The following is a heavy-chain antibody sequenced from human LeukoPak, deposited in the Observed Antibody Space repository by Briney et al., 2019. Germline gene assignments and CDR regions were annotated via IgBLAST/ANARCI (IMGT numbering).Heavy chain of an antibody. J-gene: IGHJ4*02. V-gene: IGHV3-11*01. CDR3: ARVVVAATSAYYFDY. Sequence: GGSLRLSCAASGFSLSDYYMSWLRQAPGKGLEWISYISSSGNTIYYSDSVKGRFTISRDNAKNSLYLQMNSLRAEDTAVYYCARVVVAATSAYYFDYWGQGTLVTVSS. CDR1: GFSLSDYY. D-gene: IGHD2-15*01. CDR2: ISSSGNTI.